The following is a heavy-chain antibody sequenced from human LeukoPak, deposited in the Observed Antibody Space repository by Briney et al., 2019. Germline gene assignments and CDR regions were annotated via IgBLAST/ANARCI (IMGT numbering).Heavy chain of an antibody. CDR2: IYYSGST. V-gene: IGHV4-59*08. CDR3: AVMYSSSWYWFDP. Sequence: PSETLSLTCTVSGASISSDYWNWIRQPPGKGLEWIGYIYYSGSTNYNPSLKSRVTISVDTSKNQFSLKLSSVTAADTAVYYCAVMYSSSWYWFDPWGQGTLVPVSS. J-gene: IGHJ5*02. CDR1: GASISSDY. D-gene: IGHD6-13*01.